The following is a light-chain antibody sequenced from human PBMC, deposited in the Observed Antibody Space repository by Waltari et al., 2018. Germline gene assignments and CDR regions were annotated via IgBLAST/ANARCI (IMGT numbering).Light chain of an antibody. CDR3: ATWDDSLSGVV. CDR1: SYNIGRHA. Sequence: QSVLPQPPSVSEAPSQRVTITWYGSSYNIGRHAVNVYQHLPGKAPKLLIYYDDLLPSGVSVRFSGSKSGTSASLAISGLQSEDEAHYYCATWDDSLSGVVFGGGTKLTVL. CDR2: YDD. V-gene: IGLV1-36*01. J-gene: IGLJ3*02.